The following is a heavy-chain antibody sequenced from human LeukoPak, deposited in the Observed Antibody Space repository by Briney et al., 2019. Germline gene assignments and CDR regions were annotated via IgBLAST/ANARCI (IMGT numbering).Heavy chain of an antibody. CDR1: GFTFSSYA. D-gene: IGHD5-24*01. V-gene: IGHV3-23*01. J-gene: IGHJ4*02. CDR2: ISGSGGST. Sequence: GGSLRLSCAASGFTFSSYAMSWVRQAPGKGLEWVSAISGSGGSTYYADSVKGRFTISRDNSKNTLYLQMNSLRAEDTAVYYCAKAGEMATIEGGNDYWGQGTLVTVSS. CDR3: AKAGEMATIEGGNDY.